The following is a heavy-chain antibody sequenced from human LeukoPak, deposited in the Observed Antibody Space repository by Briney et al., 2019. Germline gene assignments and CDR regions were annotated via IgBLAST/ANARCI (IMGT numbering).Heavy chain of an antibody. CDR3: AELGITMIGGV. J-gene: IGHJ6*04. CDR2: IRYDGNNK. CDR1: GFTFSNYG. V-gene: IGHV3-30*02. D-gene: IGHD3-10*02. Sequence: GGSLRLSCGASGFTFSNYGMLWVRQAPGKGLEWVAFIRYDGNNKLYADSMKGRFTISRDNAKNSLYLQMNSLRAEDTAVYYCAELGITMIGGVWGKGTTVTISS.